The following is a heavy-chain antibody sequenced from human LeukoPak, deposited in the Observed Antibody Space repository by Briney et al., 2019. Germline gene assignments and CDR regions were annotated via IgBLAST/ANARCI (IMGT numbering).Heavy chain of an antibody. CDR1: GGSFSGYY. J-gene: IGHJ6*03. Sequence: PSETLSLTCAVYGGSFSGYYWSWIRQPPGKGLEWIGEINHSGSTNYNPSLKSRVTISVDTSKNQFSLKLSSVTAADTAVYYCARESRVSITISPQDNYYYMDVWGKGTTVTVSS. V-gene: IGHV4-34*01. CDR3: ARESRVSITISPQDNYYYMDV. D-gene: IGHD3-3*01. CDR2: INHSGST.